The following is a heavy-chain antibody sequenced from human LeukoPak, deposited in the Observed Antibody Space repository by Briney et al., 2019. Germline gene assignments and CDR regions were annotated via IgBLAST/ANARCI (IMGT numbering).Heavy chain of an antibody. Sequence: GGSLRLSCAASGFTFSSYGMHWVRQAPGKGLEWVAVIWYDGSNKYYADSVKGRFTISRDNSKNTLYLQMNSLRAEDTAVYYCARSSMVDANDAFDIWGQGTMVTVSS. J-gene: IGHJ3*02. CDR2: IWYDGSNK. D-gene: IGHD2-15*01. V-gene: IGHV3-33*01. CDR1: GFTFSSYG. CDR3: ARSSMVDANDAFDI.